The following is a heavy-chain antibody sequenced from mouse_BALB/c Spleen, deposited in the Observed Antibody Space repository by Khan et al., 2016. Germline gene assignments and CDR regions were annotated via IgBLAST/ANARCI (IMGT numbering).Heavy chain of an antibody. CDR1: GYTFTSYW. Sequence: QVQLQQPGAELVKPGASVKLSCKASGYTFTSYWMHRVKQRPGQGPEWIGQINPSNGRTNYDEKFKTKATLTVDKSSSPAYMQLSSRTSEDSAVYYGARGGPNWDYCDCWGQGTTLTVSS. D-gene: IGHD4-1*02. J-gene: IGHJ2*01. CDR3: ARGGPNWDYCDC. V-gene: IGHV1S81*02. CDR2: INPSNGRT.